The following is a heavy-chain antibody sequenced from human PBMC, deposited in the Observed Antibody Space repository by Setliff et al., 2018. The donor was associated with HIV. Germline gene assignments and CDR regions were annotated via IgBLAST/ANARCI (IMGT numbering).Heavy chain of an antibody. V-gene: IGHV1-18*01. D-gene: IGHD2-8*01. Sequence: ASVKVSCKASGYTFISYGVRWVRQAPGQGLEWMGWISVKNGNTNYAQKFQGRVTMTTDTSTSTAYMELRSLGSDDTAVYYCARIVALNGYPSDYWGQGTLVTVSS. CDR1: GYTFISYG. CDR3: ARIVALNGYPSDY. J-gene: IGHJ4*02. CDR2: ISVKNGNT.